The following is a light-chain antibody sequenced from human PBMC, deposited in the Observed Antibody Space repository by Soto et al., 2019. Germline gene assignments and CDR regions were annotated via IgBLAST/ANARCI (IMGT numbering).Light chain of an antibody. CDR1: QSISSW. J-gene: IGKJ1*01. CDR2: KVS. V-gene: IGKV1-5*03. CDR3: QHYNSYWT. Sequence: DIQMTQSPSTLSASVGDRVTITCRASQSISSWLAWYQQKPGKAPKLMIYKVSRLESGVPSRFSGSGSGTEFTLTICSLQPDDFATYYCQHYNSYWTFGQGTKVEIK.